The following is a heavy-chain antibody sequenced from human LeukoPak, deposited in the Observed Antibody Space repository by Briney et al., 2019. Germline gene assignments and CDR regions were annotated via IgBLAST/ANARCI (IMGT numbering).Heavy chain of an antibody. CDR2: IRSSSCYR. V-gene: IGHV3-21*01. CDR1: GFTFSRYS. D-gene: IGHD1-1*01. CDR3: ARGSPLQLERPYSNAFDV. Sequence: GGSLRLSCAASGFTFSRYSMHWVRQASGKGLKWVTSIRSSSCYRCYEDAVKGRFTASRDNAKTSLYLQKNSLRAEDAAVYYCARGSPLQLERPYSNAFDVCSQGTMVTVSS. J-gene: IGHJ3*01.